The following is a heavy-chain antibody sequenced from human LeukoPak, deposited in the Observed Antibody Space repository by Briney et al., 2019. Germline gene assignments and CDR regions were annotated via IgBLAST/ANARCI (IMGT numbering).Heavy chain of an antibody. J-gene: IGHJ4*02. CDR1: GFTFSSYA. CDR3: AKDIVVVIKPSFHDY. D-gene: IGHD3-22*01. V-gene: IGHV3-23*01. CDR2: ISGSGGST. Sequence: PGGSLRLSCAASGFTFSSYAMSWVRQAPGKGLEGVSAISGSGGSTYYADSVKGRFTISRDNSKNTLYLQMNSLRAEDTAVYYCAKDIVVVIKPSFHDYWGQGTLVTVSS.